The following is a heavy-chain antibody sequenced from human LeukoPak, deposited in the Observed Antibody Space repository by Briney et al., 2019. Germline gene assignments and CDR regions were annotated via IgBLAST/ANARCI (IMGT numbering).Heavy chain of an antibody. J-gene: IGHJ4*02. D-gene: IGHD6-19*01. V-gene: IGHV4-39*07. CDR3: ARSIRGYSSGWYYFDY. CDR1: GGSISSSSYY. CDR2: IYYSGST. Sequence: SETLSLTCTVSGGSISSSSYYWGWIRQPPGKELEWIGSIYYSGSTYYNPSLKSRVTISVDTSKNQFSVKLSSVTAADTAVYYCARSIRGYSSGWYYFDYWGQGTLITVSS.